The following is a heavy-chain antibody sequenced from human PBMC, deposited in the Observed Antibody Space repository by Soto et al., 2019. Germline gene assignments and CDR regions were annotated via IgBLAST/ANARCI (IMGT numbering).Heavy chain of an antibody. CDR1: GYTFTGYY. CDR2: INPNSGGT. CDR3: ARDRFDYYDSSGYSSSFDY. J-gene: IGHJ4*02. D-gene: IGHD3-22*01. V-gene: IGHV1-2*02. Sequence: GASVKVSCKASGYTFTGYYIHWVRQAPGQGLEWMGWINPNSGGTNYAQKFQGRVTITADESTSTAYMELSSLRSEDTAVYYCARDRFDYYDSSGYSSSFDYWGQGTLVTVSS.